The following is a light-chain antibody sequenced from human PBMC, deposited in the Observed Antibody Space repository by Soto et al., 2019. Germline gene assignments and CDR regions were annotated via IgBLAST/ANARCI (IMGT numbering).Light chain of an antibody. CDR2: WSS. J-gene: IGKJ2*01. V-gene: IGKV4-1*01. Sequence: DIVMTQSPDSLAVSLGERATINCKSSQSILYNSNNKNYLAWYQQKPGQPPKLLIYWSSTRESGGPDRFSGSGSGTDFALTISNLQAEDVAIYFCQQDYSSPYTFGQGTKLEIK. CDR3: QQDYSSPYT. CDR1: QSILYNSNNKNY.